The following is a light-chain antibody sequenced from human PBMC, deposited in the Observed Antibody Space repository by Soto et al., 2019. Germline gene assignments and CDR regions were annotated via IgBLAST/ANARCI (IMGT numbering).Light chain of an antibody. CDR2: AAA. Sequence: EIVLTQSPGTLSLSPGERATLSCRASQSVSSGYLAWYQQKPGQAPRLRIYAAASRATGLPDRFSGSGSGTDFSLIISRLEPEDFAVYYCQQYGSSPPWTFGQGTRVEIK. CDR3: QQYGSSPPWT. J-gene: IGKJ1*01. CDR1: QSVSSGY. V-gene: IGKV3-20*01.